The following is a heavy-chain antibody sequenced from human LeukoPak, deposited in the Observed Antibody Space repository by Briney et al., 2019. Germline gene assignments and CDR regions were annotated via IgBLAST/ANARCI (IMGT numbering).Heavy chain of an antibody. CDR1: GYTFTGYY. J-gene: IGHJ4*02. Sequence: ASVKVSCKASGYTFTGYYIHWVRQAPGQGPEWMGWINPNSGGTNYAQKFQGRVTITRNTSISTAYMELSSLRSDDTAVYYCARDVGEYCSSTNCYASHYWGQGTLVTVSS. V-gene: IGHV1-2*02. CDR2: INPNSGGT. D-gene: IGHD2-2*01. CDR3: ARDVGEYCSSTNCYASHY.